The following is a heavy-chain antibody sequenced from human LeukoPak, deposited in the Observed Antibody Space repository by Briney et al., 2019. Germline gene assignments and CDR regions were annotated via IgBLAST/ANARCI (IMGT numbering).Heavy chain of an antibody. D-gene: IGHD4-17*01. CDR1: GFTFSNFD. CDR2: ISTMSSTK. J-gene: IGHJ4*02. CDR3: ARGKIGYYYGDSDGF. V-gene: IGHV3-48*02. Sequence: GGSLRLSCAVSGFTFSNFDMNWVRPAPGKGLEWVSYISTMSSTKYYADSVMGRFTISRDNAQNSLYLQMNSLRDEDTAIYYCARGKIGYYYGDSDGFWGQGTLVTVSS.